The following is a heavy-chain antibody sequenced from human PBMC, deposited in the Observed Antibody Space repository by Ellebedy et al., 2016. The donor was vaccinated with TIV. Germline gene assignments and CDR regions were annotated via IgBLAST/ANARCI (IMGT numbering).Heavy chain of an antibody. CDR3: ARDPNPGNGGWSSFFDS. V-gene: IGHV1-2*02. D-gene: IGHD6-19*01. Sequence: ASVKVSXXASGYTFTDYYIHWVRQAPGQGLEWMGCINPNSGDTDYAPKFQGRVTVTRDTSIGTAYMDLSRLRSDDTAVYYCARDPNPGNGGWSSFFDSWGQGTLVTVSS. J-gene: IGHJ4*02. CDR2: INPNSGDT. CDR1: GYTFTDYY.